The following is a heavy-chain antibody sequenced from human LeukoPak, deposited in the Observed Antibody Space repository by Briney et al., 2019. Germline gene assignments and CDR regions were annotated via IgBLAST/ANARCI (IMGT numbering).Heavy chain of an antibody. CDR3: ARDQGGLGY. D-gene: IGHD3-16*01. CDR2: ISSFSGTI. V-gene: IGHV3-48*01. J-gene: IGHJ4*02. Sequence: GGSPRLSCAASGFTFSSYEMNWARQAPGKGLEWVSYISSFSGTINYADSVKGRFTISRDNAKNSLYLQMNSLRAEDTAVYYCARDQGGLGYWGQGTLVTVSS. CDR1: GFTFSSYE.